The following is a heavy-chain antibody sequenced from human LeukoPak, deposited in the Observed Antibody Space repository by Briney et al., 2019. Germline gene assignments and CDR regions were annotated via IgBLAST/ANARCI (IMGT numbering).Heavy chain of an antibody. J-gene: IGHJ4*02. Sequence: NPSETLSLTCTVSGGSISSSSYYWGWIRQPPGKGLEWIGEINHSGSTNYNPSLKSRVTISVDTSKNQFSLKLSSVTAADTAVYYCARGDIVVVPAAINFDYWGQGTLVTVSS. V-gene: IGHV4-39*07. CDR1: GGSISSSSYY. CDR2: INHSGST. D-gene: IGHD2-2*02. CDR3: ARGDIVVVPAAINFDY.